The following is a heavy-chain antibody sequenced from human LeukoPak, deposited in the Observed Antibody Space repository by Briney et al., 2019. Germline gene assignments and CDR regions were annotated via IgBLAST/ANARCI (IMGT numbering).Heavy chain of an antibody. CDR3: ARGIGYDAFDI. D-gene: IGHD3-3*01. V-gene: IGHV1-69*04. Sequence: SVKVSCKASGGTFSSYAISWVRQAPGQGLEWMGRIIPILGIANYAQKFQGRVTITADKSTSTAYMELSSLRSEDTAVYYCARGIGYDAFDIWGQGTMVTVSS. CDR1: GGTFSSYA. J-gene: IGHJ3*02. CDR2: IIPILGIA.